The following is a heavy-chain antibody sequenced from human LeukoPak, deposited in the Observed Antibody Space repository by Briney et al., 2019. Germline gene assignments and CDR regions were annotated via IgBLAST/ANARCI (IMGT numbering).Heavy chain of an antibody. J-gene: IGHJ5*02. CDR2: ISGSGGST. CDR3: ARKGVGATSWFDP. CDR1: GFTFSSYA. Sequence: PGGSLRLSCAASGFTFSSYAMSWVRQAPGKGLEWVSAISGSGGSTYYADSVKGRFTISRDNSKNTLYLQMNSLRAEDTAVCYCARKGVGATSWFDPWGQGTLVTVSS. V-gene: IGHV3-23*01. D-gene: IGHD1-26*01.